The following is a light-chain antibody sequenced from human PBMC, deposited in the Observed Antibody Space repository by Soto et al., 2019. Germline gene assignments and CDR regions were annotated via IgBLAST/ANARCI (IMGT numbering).Light chain of an antibody. CDR3: QQSYSIPRT. J-gene: IGKJ2*01. CDR1: QSVNIY. V-gene: IGKV3D-15*01. Sequence: EIVMTQSPATLSVSPGERATLSCRASQSVNIYLAWYQQKPGQAPRLLIFGASSRATGIPARFSGSGSGTDFTLTISSLQPEDFATYYCQQSYSIPRTFGQGTKLEIK. CDR2: GAS.